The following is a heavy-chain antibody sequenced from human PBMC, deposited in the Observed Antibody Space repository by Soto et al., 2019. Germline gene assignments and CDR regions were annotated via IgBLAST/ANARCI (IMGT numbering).Heavy chain of an antibody. CDR1: GFSFRSHG. V-gene: IGHV3-33*01. D-gene: IGHD3-10*01. CDR2: IWYDGSQK. CDR3: ARWGDNKRMDV. J-gene: IGHJ6*02. Sequence: QVQLVGSGGGAVQPGTSLRLSCAASGFSFRSHGMHWVRQVPGKGLQWLAVIWYDGSQKYYADSVRGRFTISRDNSKNMLFLQMNSLVDDDTAIYYCARWGDNKRMDVWGQGTPVTVSS.